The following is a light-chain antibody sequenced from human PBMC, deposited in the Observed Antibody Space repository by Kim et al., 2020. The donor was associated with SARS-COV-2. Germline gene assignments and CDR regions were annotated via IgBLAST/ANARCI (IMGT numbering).Light chain of an antibody. CDR1: QSVSSSY. J-gene: IGKJ1*01. Sequence: PGKSAALSGRASQSVSSSYVAWYQQKPGQAPRLLIYGASSGATGIPDRFSGSGSGTDFTLTISRLEPEDFAVYFCQLYGSSPPCTFGQGTKVDIK. CDR2: GAS. V-gene: IGKV3-20*01. CDR3: QLYGSSPPCT.